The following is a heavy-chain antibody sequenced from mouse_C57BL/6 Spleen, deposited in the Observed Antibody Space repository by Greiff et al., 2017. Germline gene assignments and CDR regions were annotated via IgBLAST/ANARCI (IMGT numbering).Heavy chain of an antibody. CDR1: GFTFSNYW. CDR2: IRLKSDNYAT. J-gene: IGHJ2*01. D-gene: IGHD3-1*01. Sequence: EVKVEESGGGLVQPGGSMKLSCVASGFTFSNYWMNWVRQSPEKGLEWVAQIRLKSDNYATHYAESVKGRFTISRDDSKMSIYLQMNNLRAEDTGIYYCTGGYHLHWGQGTTLTVSS. V-gene: IGHV6-3*01. CDR3: TGGYHLH.